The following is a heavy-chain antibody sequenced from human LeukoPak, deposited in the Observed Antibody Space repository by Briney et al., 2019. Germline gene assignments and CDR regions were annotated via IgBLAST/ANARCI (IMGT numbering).Heavy chain of an antibody. CDR3: AKARGSSWYEFDC. D-gene: IGHD6-13*01. Sequence: PGGSLRLSCAASGFAFSSYGMSWVRQAPGKGLEWVSAISNSGGSLYHADSVKGRFTISRDNFKNTLYLQMNSLRAEDTALYYCAKARGSSWYEFDCWGQRTLVTVSP. J-gene: IGHJ4*02. V-gene: IGHV3-23*01. CDR1: GFAFSSYG. CDR2: ISNSGGSL.